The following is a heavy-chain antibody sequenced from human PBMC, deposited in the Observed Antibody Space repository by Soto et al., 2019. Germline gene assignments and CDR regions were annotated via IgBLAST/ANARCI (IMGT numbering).Heavy chain of an antibody. CDR3: VRRVSGNYDY. CDR1: GFTFSSYD. V-gene: IGHV3-64*01. D-gene: IGHD1-7*01. J-gene: IGHJ4*02. Sequence: EVQLAESGGGMVQPGGSPRLSCVASGFTFSSYDMHWVSQAPGKGLEYVSSISSNGGTTYYGNSVKGRFTISRDNSKNTLYLQMGSLRAEDMAVYYCVRRVSGNYDYWGQGNLVTVSS. CDR2: ISSNGGTT.